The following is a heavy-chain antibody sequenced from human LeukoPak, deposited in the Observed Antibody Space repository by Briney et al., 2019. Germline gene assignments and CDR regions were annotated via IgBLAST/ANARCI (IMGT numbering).Heavy chain of an antibody. CDR1: GGTFISYA. CDR2: IIPIFGTA. CDR3: ARQECCYSSGWYDWCDFDY. D-gene: IGHD6-19*01. V-gene: IGHV1-69*13. J-gene: IGHJ4*02. Sequence: SVPDSRLCTGGTFISYAISWVRQAAGQGLAWMGGIIPIFGTANYAQKLQGRVTITADETTSTAYMELSILISEDTAVYYCARQECCYSSGWYDWCDFDYWGQGTLVTVSS.